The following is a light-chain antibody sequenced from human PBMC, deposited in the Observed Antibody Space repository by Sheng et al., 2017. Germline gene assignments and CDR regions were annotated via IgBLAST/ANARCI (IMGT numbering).Light chain of an antibody. V-gene: IGKV4-1*01. J-gene: IGKJ2*01. CDR2: WAS. Sequence: DIVMTQSPDSLAVSLGERATINCKSSQSVLYSSNNKNYLTWYQQKPGQPPKLLIYWASTRESGVPDRFSGSGSGTDFTLTISSLQAEDVAVYYCQQYYSTPYTFAGGPRWRSN. CDR3: QQYYSTPYT. CDR1: QSVLYSSNNKNY.